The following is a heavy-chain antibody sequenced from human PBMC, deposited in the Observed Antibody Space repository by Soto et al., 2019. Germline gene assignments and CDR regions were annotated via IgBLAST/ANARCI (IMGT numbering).Heavy chain of an antibody. CDR2: MNPNSGNT. CDR1: GYTFTSYD. CDR3: ARGIRVVRGVEYYYYYMDV. J-gene: IGHJ6*03. Sequence: GASVKVSCKASGYTFTSYDINWVRQATGQGLEWMGWMNPNSGNTGYAQKFQGRVTMTRNTSISTAYMELSSLRSEDTAVYYCARGIRVVRGVEYYYYYMDVWGQGTLVTVSS. D-gene: IGHD3-10*01. V-gene: IGHV1-8*01.